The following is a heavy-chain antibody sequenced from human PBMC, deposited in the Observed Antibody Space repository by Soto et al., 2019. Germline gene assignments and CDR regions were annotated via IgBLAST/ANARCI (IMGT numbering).Heavy chain of an antibody. CDR2: IHLNSGGT. V-gene: IGHV1-2*02. CDR1: GYTFTGYY. CDR3: ASPRELGYSYFYFFTLDV. J-gene: IGHJ6*02. Sequence: ASVKVSCKASGYTFTGYYVHWVRQAPGHGLEWLGWIHLNSGGTNYAQRFQGRVTMTRDMSVSTVYMEMTGLSSDDTAVYYCASPRELGYSYFYFFTLDVWGQGTTVTVSS. D-gene: IGHD2-21*01.